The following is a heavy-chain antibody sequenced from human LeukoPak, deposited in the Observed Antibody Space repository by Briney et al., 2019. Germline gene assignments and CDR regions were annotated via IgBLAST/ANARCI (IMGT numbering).Heavy chain of an antibody. CDR2: ISYDGSNK. V-gene: IGHV3-30-3*01. CDR3: ARYCTNGVCSVDYFDY. J-gene: IGHJ4*02. CDR1: GFTFSSYA. D-gene: IGHD2-8*01. Sequence: PGGSLRLSCAASGFTFSSYAMSWVRQAPGKGLEWVAVISYDGSNKYYADSVKGRFTISRDNSKNTLYLQMNSLRAEDTAVYYCARYCTNGVCSVDYFDYWGQGTLVTVSS.